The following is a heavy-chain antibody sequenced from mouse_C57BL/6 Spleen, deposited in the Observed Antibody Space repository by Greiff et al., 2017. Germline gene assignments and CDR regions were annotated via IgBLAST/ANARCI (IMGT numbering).Heavy chain of an antibody. Sequence: DVKLVESGGDLVKPGGSLKLSCAASGFTFSSYGMSWVRQTPDKRLEWVATISSCGSYTYYPDSVKGRFTISKDNAKNTLYLQMSSLKSEDTAMYYCAREYDYDEVYAMDYWGQGTSLTVSS. J-gene: IGHJ4*01. D-gene: IGHD2-4*01. CDR1: GFTFSSYG. CDR3: AREYDYDEVYAMDY. CDR2: ISSCGSYT. V-gene: IGHV5-6*02.